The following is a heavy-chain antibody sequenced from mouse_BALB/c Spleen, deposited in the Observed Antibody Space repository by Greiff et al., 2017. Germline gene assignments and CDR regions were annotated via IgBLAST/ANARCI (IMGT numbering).Heavy chain of an antibody. CDR2: ISDGGSYT. D-gene: IGHD2-1*01. V-gene: IGHV5-4*02. CDR1: GFTFSDYY. Sequence: EVQGVESGGGLVKPGGSLKLSCAASGFTFSDYYMYWVRQTPDKRLEWVATISDGGSYTYYPDSVKGRFTISRDNAKNNLYLQMSSLKSEDTAMYYCAREGNYGAMDYWGQGTSVTVSS. J-gene: IGHJ4*01. CDR3: AREGNYGAMDY.